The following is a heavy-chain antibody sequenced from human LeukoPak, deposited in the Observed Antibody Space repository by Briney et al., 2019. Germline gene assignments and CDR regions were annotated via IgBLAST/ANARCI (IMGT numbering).Heavy chain of an antibody. CDR1: GFTFSSSA. Sequence: HPGGSLRLSCAASGFTFSSSAISWVRQAPGKGLQWLSTINGDGGGDTTNYADPVKGRFTISRDTSKNTLYLQMSSLRVEDTAVYYCAEAYPTARGVNFDYWGQGTLVTVSS. J-gene: IGHJ4*02. D-gene: IGHD3-10*01. V-gene: IGHV3-23*01. CDR2: INGDGGGDTT. CDR3: AEAYPTARGVNFDY.